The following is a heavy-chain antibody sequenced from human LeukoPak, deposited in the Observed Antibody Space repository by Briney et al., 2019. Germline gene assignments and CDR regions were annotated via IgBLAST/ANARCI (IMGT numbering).Heavy chain of an antibody. J-gene: IGHJ4*02. V-gene: IGHV4-34*01. Sequence: TSETLSLTCAVYGESFSGYYWSWIRQPPGRGLEWIGEINHSGSTSYSASLKSRVTISVDTSKNQFSLKLNSVTAADTAVYYCARQGGVATTFDYWGQGTLVTVSS. CDR1: GESFSGYY. CDR3: ARQGGVATTFDY. D-gene: IGHD5-12*01. CDR2: INHSGST.